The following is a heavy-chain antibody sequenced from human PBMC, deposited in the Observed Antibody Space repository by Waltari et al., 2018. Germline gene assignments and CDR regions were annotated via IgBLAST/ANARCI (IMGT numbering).Heavy chain of an antibody. J-gene: IGHJ3*01. V-gene: IGHV3-53*01. CDR1: GFIVSNNY. Sequence: EVQLVESGGGLIQPGGSLRLSCAASGFIVSNNYMSWVRQAPGKGLEWVSVTKGGGNTFYSDSVKGRFTISTDDSSNTLSLQMNSLRVEDTAVYYCARPRRGRDAFDVWGPGTMVTVSS. CDR3: ARPRRGRDAFDV. CDR2: TKGGGNT. D-gene: IGHD3-10*01.